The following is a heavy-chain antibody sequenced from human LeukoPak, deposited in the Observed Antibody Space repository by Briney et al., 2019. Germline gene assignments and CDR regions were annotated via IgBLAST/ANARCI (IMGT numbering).Heavy chain of an antibody. CDR1: GDIVSSNSVA. CDR2: TYYRSKWYN. CDR3: ARENGAGAFDI. V-gene: IGHV6-1*01. D-gene: IGHD1-14*01. Sequence: SQTLSLTCAISGDIVSSNSVAWNWIRQSPSRGLEWLGRTYYRSKWYNDYAVSVKSRITINPDTSKNQFSLQLNSVTPEDTAVYHCARENGAGAFDIWGQGTTVTVSP. J-gene: IGHJ3*02.